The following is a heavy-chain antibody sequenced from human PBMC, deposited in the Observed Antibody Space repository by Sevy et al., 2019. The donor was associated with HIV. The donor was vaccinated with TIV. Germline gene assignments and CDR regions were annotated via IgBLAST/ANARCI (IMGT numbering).Heavy chain of an antibody. CDR3: ARVYASRIAVAGGNFDY. J-gene: IGHJ4*02. D-gene: IGHD6-19*01. CDR1: GYTFTSYA. V-gene: IGHV1-3*01. Sequence: ASVKVSCKASGYTFTSYAMHWVRQAPGQRLEWMGWINAGNGNTKYSQKFQGSVTITRDTSASTAYMELRSLRSEDTAVYYCARVYASRIAVAGGNFDYWGQGTLVTVSS. CDR2: INAGNGNT.